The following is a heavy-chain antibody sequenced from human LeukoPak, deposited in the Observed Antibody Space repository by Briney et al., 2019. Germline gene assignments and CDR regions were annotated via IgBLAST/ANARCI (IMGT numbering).Heavy chain of an antibody. CDR3: ARVYLYTSGPMYY. CDR1: GFTFSSYW. D-gene: IGHD6-19*01. V-gene: IGHV3-74*01. CDR2: INSDGSST. Sequence: GGSLRPSCAASGFTFSSYWMHWVRQAPGKGLVWVSRINSDGSSTSYADSVKGRSTISRDNAKNTLYLQMNSLRAEDTAVYYCARVYLYTSGPMYYWGQGTLVTVSS. J-gene: IGHJ4*02.